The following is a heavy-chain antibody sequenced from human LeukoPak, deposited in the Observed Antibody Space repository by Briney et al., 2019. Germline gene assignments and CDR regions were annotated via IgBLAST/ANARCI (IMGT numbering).Heavy chain of an antibody. D-gene: IGHD3-10*02. Sequence: GGSLRLSCAASGFTFSSYGMNWVRQAPGKGLEWVSYISSSGSTIYYADSVKGRFTISRDNAKNSLYLQMNSLRAEDTAVYYCAELGITMIGGVWGKGTTVSISS. CDR1: GFTFSSYG. V-gene: IGHV3-48*04. J-gene: IGHJ6*04. CDR2: ISSSGSTI. CDR3: AELGITMIGGV.